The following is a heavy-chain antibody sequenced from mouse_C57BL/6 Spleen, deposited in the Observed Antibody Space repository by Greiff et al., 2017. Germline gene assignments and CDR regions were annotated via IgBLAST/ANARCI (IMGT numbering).Heavy chain of an antibody. J-gene: IGHJ2*01. Sequence: QVQLQQPGAELVKPGASVKMSCKASGYTFTSSWITWVKQRPGQGLEWIGDIYPGSGSTNYNEKFKSKATLTVDTSSSTAYMQLSSMTSEDAAVYYCARQADDYDDYWGKGTTLTVSS. CDR3: ARQADDYDDY. CDR2: IYPGSGST. CDR1: GYTFTSSW. V-gene: IGHV1-55*01. D-gene: IGHD2-4*01.